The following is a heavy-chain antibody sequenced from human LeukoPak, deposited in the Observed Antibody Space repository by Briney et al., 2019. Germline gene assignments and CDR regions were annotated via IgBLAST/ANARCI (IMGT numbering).Heavy chain of an antibody. CDR2: ISAYNGNT. V-gene: IGHV1-18*01. CDR3: ARDMGGRYFDWLPLDY. D-gene: IGHD3-9*01. CDR1: GYSFISYG. Sequence: ASVKVSCKASGYSFISYGITWVRQAPGQGLEWMGWISAYNGNTNYAQKLQGRVTMTTDTSTTTAYMELKSLRSDDTAVYYCARDMGGRYFDWLPLDYWGQGTLVTVSS. J-gene: IGHJ4*02.